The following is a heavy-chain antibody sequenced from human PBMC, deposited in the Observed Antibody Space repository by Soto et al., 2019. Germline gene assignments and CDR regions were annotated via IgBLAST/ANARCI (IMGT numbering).Heavy chain of an antibody. J-gene: IGHJ6*02. V-gene: IGHV1-18*01. CDR1: GYTFTSYG. Sequence: ASVKVSCKASGYTFTSYGISWVRQAPGQGLERMGWISAYNGNTNYAQKLQGRVTMTTDTSTSTAYMELRSLRSDDTAVYYCARTKMTTGAYGMDVWGQGTTVTVSS. D-gene: IGHD4-17*01. CDR2: ISAYNGNT. CDR3: ARTKMTTGAYGMDV.